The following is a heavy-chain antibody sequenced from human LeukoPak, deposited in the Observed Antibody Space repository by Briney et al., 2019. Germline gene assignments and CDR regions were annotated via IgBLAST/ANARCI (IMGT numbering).Heavy chain of an antibody. CDR1: GFTFSSYW. Sequence: GGSLRLSCAASGFTFSSYWMHWVRQAPGKGLVWVSRINSDGSSTSYADSVKGRFTISRDNAKNTLYLQMNSLRAEDTAVYYCAMGHSTIFGSGSPRYYMDVWGKGTTVTVSS. CDR2: INSDGSST. CDR3: AMGHSTIFGSGSPRYYMDV. D-gene: IGHD3-3*01. J-gene: IGHJ6*03. V-gene: IGHV3-74*01.